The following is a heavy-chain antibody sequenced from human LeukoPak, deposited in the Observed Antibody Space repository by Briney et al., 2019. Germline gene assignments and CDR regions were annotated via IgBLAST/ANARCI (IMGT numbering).Heavy chain of an antibody. CDR1: GYSFTGYY. J-gene: IGHJ4*02. V-gene: IGHV1-2*02. Sequence: ASVTVSCKASGYSFTGYYIHWVRQAPGQGLEWMGWINPNSGATNYAQRFQDRVTMTRDTSINTAYMELNRLRSDDTAMYYCARDQNYYDATSYCGIDYWGQGTLVTDSS. D-gene: IGHD3-22*01. CDR3: ARDQNYYDATSYCGIDY. CDR2: INPNSGAT.